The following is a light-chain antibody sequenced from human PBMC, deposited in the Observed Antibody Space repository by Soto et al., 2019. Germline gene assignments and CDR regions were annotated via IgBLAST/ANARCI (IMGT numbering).Light chain of an antibody. CDR3: QQYGGSPRT. J-gene: IGKJ1*01. V-gene: IGKV3-20*01. Sequence: EIVLTQSPGTLSLSPGERATLPCRASQSVSNNYLAWYQQKPGQAPRLLIYGASSRATGIPDRFSGSGSGTEFTLTISRLEPEDFAVFYCQQYGGSPRTFGQGTRVEIK. CDR2: GAS. CDR1: QSVSNNY.